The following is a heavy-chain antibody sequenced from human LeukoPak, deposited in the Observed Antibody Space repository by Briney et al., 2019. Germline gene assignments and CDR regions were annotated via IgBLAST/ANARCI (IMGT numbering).Heavy chain of an antibody. CDR1: GFTFSSYA. J-gene: IGHJ4*02. Sequence: PGGSLRLSCAASGFTFSSYAMSWVRQAPGKGLEWVGRIRSKANSYATVYAASVKGRFTISRDDSKNTAYLQMNSLKTEDTAVYYCTRPSYGDAPYVDYWGQGTLVTVSS. CDR2: IRSKANSYAT. V-gene: IGHV3-73*01. CDR3: TRPSYGDAPYVDY. D-gene: IGHD4-17*01.